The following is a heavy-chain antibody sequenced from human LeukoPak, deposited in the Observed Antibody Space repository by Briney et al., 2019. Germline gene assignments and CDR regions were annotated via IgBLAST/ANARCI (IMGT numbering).Heavy chain of an antibody. Sequence: GGSLRLSCAPFGFTFSSYGMHWVRQAPGKGLEWVAVISYDGSSKYYADSVKGRFTISRDNSKNTLYLQMNSLRAEDMAVYYCARVGCTGNNCGAYYYYAMDVWGQGTTVTVFS. CDR2: ISYDGSSK. J-gene: IGHJ6*02. CDR1: GFTFSSYG. V-gene: IGHV3-30*03. CDR3: ARVGCTGNNCGAYYYYAMDV. D-gene: IGHD2-8*02.